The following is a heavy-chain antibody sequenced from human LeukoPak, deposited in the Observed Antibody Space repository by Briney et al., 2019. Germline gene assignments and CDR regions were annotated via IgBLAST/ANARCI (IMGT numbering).Heavy chain of an antibody. V-gene: IGHV4-4*07. CDR2: IYTSGST. Sequence: SETLSLTCTVSGGSISSYYWSWIRQPAGKGLEWIGRIYTSGSTNYNPSLKSRVTMSVDTSKNQFSLKRSSVTAADTAVYYCARVSYYYDSFVFDYWGQGALVTVSS. CDR1: GGSISSYY. D-gene: IGHD3-22*01. CDR3: ARVSYYYDSFVFDY. J-gene: IGHJ4*02.